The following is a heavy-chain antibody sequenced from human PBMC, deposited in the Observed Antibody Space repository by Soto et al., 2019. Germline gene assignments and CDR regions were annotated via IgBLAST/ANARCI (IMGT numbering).Heavy chain of an antibody. CDR2: IYPGDSDT. CDR1: GYSFTSYW. CDR3: ATRADYGSGSYFRATDAFDI. V-gene: IGHV5-51*01. D-gene: IGHD3-10*01. Sequence: GESLKISCKGSGYSFTSYWIGWVRQMPGKGLEWMGIIYPGDSDTRYSPSFQGQVTISADRSISTAYLQWNNLKASDTAMYYCATRADYGSGSYFRATDAFDIWGQGTMVTVSS. J-gene: IGHJ3*02.